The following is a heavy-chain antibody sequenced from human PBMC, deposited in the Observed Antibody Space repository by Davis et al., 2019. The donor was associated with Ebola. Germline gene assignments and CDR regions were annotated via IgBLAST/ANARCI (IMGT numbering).Heavy chain of an antibody. CDR2: IYYSGST. D-gene: IGHD5-24*01. CDR3: ARVGMATIGSPLDY. CDR1: GGSISSSSYY. Sequence: SETLSLTCTVSGGSISSSSYYWGWIRQPPGKGLEWTVSIYYSGSTYYNPSLKSRVTISVDTSKNQFSLKLSSVTAADTAVYYCARVGMATIGSPLDYWGQGTLVTVSS. J-gene: IGHJ4*02. V-gene: IGHV4-39*07.